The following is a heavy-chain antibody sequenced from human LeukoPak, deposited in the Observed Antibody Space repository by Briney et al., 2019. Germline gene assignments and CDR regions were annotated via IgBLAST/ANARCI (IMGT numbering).Heavy chain of an antibody. Sequence: TGGSLRLSCAASGFTFSSYAMHWVRQAPGKGLEWVAVISYDGSNKYYADSVKGRFTISRDNAKNTLYLQMNSLRAEDTAIYYCTRGATASFDPWGQGTLVTVS. D-gene: IGHD5-12*01. J-gene: IGHJ5*02. CDR1: GFTFSSYA. CDR3: TRGATASFDP. V-gene: IGHV3-30-3*01. CDR2: ISYDGSNK.